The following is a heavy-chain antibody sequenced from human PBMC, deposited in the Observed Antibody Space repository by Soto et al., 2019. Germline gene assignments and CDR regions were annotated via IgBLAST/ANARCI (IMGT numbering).Heavy chain of an antibody. V-gene: IGHV5-51*01. CDR3: ARQLSHICDS. Sequence: PGASLKISCKGVGYTFGRAWIGWVRQMPGKGLEWMGIIKPGTSDIRYSPSCRGHVTISADEAVSTAYLQWSSLKASDTAMYYCARQLSHICDSWGQGTLVTVSS. CDR1: GYTFGRAW. CDR2: IKPGTSDI. J-gene: IGHJ4*02.